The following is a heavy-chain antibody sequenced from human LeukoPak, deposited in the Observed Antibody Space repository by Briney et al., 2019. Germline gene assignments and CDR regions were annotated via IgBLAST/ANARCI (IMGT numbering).Heavy chain of an antibody. CDR1: GFTFSSYA. V-gene: IGHV3-23*01. CDR2: ISGSGGST. CDR3: AKDMSTAPRGWYYFDC. D-gene: IGHD2-15*01. Sequence: GGSLRLSCAASGFTFSSYAMSWVRQAPGKGLEWVSAISGSGGSTYYADSVKGRFTISRDNSKNTLYLQMNSLRAEDTAVYYCAKDMSTAPRGWYYFDCWGQGTLVTVSS. J-gene: IGHJ4*02.